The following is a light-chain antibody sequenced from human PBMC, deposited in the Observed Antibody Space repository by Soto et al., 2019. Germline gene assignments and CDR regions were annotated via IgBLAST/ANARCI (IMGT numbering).Light chain of an antibody. V-gene: IGKV3-20*01. Sequence: VSTSHPGTLSLSPGESGTLSSRARQSVKSSNLAWYKQKPGQAPRLLIHGAFRRATGIPDRFIASGSGTEFTLTISRVEPEEFAVDYCQQYGTSLTGGGGTKVEIK. J-gene: IGKJ4*01. CDR3: QQYGTSLT. CDR2: GAF. CDR1: QSVKSSN.